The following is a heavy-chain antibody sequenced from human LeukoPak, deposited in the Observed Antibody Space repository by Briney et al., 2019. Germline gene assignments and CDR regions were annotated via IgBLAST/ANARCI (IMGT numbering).Heavy chain of an antibody. CDR2: ISSSSGTV. V-gene: IGHV3-48*04. Sequence: GGSLRLSCAASGFTFSSYNMNWVRQAPGKGLEWVSYISSSSGTVYYADSVEGRFTISRDNAQNSLYLQMNSLRAEDTALYYCARDPCDYWGQGTLVTVSS. CDR1: GFTFSSYN. CDR3: ARDPCDY. J-gene: IGHJ4*02.